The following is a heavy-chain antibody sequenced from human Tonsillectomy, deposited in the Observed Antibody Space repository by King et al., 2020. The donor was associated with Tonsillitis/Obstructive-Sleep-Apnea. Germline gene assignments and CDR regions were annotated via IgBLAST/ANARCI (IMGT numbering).Heavy chain of an antibody. CDR1: GESFSGYY. Sequence: VQLQQWGAGLLKPSETLSLTCAVYGESFSGYYWSWIRQPAGKGLEWIGEISDTGGTNYNPSLKSRVTISVDTSNNQFSLKLSSVTAADTAVYYCARGPIRRIAARGPYYYDMDVWGQGTTVTVSS. V-gene: IGHV4-34*01. CDR3: ARGPIRRIAARGPYYYDMDV. J-gene: IGHJ6*02. D-gene: IGHD6-6*01. CDR2: ISDTGGT.